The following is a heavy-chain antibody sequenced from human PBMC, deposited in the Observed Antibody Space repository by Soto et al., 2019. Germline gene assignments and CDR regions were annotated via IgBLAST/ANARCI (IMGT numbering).Heavy chain of an antibody. Sequence: QVQVVQSGPEVRNPGTSMKVYCTTSGFTFTNSAVQWVRQARGQRLEWIGWIIIGSGATNYLQDLRGRITITRDTSTGTAYMELSSLRSDDTAVYYCAAELYVGGDCCHFDYWGQGTLLTVSA. V-gene: IGHV1-58*01. D-gene: IGHD2-21*02. J-gene: IGHJ4*02. CDR1: GFTFTNSA. CDR3: AAELYVGGDCCHFDY. CDR2: IIIGSGAT.